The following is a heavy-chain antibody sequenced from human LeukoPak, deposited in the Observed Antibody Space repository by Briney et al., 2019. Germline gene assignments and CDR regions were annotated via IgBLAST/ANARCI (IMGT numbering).Heavy chain of an antibody. J-gene: IGHJ6*03. CDR2: IYPGDSDT. CDR1: GYSVTSYW. Sequence: GESLKISCKGSGYSVTSYWIGWVRQMPGKGLEWMGIIYPGDSDTRYSPSFQGQVTISADKSISTAYLQWSSLKASDTAMYYCARRSSGSYSVGGYYYYMDVWGKGTTVTVSS. CDR3: ARRSSGSYSVGGYYYYMDV. D-gene: IGHD1-26*01. V-gene: IGHV5-51*01.